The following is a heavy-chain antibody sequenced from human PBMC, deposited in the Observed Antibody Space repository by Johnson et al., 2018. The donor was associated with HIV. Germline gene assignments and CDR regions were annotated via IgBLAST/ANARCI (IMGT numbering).Heavy chain of an antibody. D-gene: IGHD1-26*01. CDR2: ISYDGSNK. Sequence: VQLVESRGGVVQPGRSLRLSCAASGFTFSRYAMHWVRQAPGKGLEWVAVISYDGSNKYYVDSVKGRFTISRDNSNNTLYLQLNSLRAEDTAVYYCARESASSGRYSGAFDIWGQGTMVTVSS. CDR3: ARESASSGRYSGAFDI. V-gene: IGHV3-30*14. CDR1: GFTFSRYA. J-gene: IGHJ3*02.